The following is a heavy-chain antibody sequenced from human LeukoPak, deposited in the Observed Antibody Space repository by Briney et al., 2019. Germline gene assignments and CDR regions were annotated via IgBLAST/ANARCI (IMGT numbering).Heavy chain of an antibody. CDR1: GGSISSYY. J-gene: IGHJ4*02. V-gene: IGHV4-59*01. CDR2: IHYTGST. Sequence: PSETLSLTCTVSGGSISSYYWSWIRQPPGKGLECIGYIHYTGSTNYNPSLKSRVTIDTSKNQFSLKLSSVTAADTAVYYCARFDHYGYEDNFDYWGQGTLVTVSS. D-gene: IGHD3-16*01. CDR3: ARFDHYGYEDNFDY.